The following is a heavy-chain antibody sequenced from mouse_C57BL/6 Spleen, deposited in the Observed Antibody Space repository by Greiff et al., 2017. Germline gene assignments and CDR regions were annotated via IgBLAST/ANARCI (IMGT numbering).Heavy chain of an antibody. CDR3: ARRVLTGRERAYYFDY. J-gene: IGHJ2*01. CDR2: ISSGGSYT. Sequence: EVKLVESGGDLVKPGGSLKLSCAASGFTFSSYGMSWVRQTPDKRLEWVATISSGGSYTYYPDSVKGRFTISRDNAKNTLYLQMSSLKSEDTAMYYCARRVLTGRERAYYFDYWGQGTTLTVSS. D-gene: IGHD4-1*01. CDR1: GFTFSSYG. V-gene: IGHV5-6*02.